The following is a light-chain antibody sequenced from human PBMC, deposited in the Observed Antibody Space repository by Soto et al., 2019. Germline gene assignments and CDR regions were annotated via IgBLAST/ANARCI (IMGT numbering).Light chain of an antibody. CDR2: KGT. Sequence: QSVLAQPASVSGSPGQSITISCTGTSSDVGAYNSVSWYQQHPHKAPQVIIYKGTQRPSGISNRFSGSTSGTVASLTISGLQADDEADYFCCSSAPESTYVFGTGTKSPS. J-gene: IGLJ1*01. V-gene: IGLV2-23*01. CDR3: CSSAPESTYV. CDR1: SSDVGAYNS.